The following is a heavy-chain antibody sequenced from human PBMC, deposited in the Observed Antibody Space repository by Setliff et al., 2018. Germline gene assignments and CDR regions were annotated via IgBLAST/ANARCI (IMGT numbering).Heavy chain of an antibody. CDR3: ARDGGEY. V-gene: IGHV3-7*01. D-gene: IGHD3-16*01. J-gene: IGHJ4*02. CDR2: IKCDGSEK. Sequence: PGGSLRLSCAASGFTFSSYGMHWVRQAPGKGLEWVADIKCDGSEKYYVDSVKGRLTISRDNAKNSLYLQVNSLRAEDTAVYYCARDGGEYWGQGTLVTVS. CDR1: GFTFSSYG.